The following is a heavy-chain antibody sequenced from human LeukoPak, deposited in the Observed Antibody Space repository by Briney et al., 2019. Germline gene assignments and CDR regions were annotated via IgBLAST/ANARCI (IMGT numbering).Heavy chain of an antibody. J-gene: IGHJ5*02. Sequence: SETLSLTCTVSGGSISSGGYYWSWIRQHPGKGLEWIGYIYYSGSTYYNPSLKSRVTISVDTSKNQFSLKLSSVTAADTAVYYCAGLSGLRREMELWFDPWGQGTLVTVSS. CDR2: IYYSGST. D-gene: IGHD5-24*01. CDR3: AGLSGLRREMELWFDP. CDR1: GGSISSGGYY. V-gene: IGHV4-31*03.